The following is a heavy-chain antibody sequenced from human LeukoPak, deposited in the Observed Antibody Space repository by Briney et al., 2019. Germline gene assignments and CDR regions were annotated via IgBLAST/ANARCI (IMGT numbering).Heavy chain of an antibody. CDR1: GFTFSTYD. CDR3: AREIAAVGYWYFDF. Sequence: GSLRLSCAASGFTFSTYDMHWVRQATGKGLEWVSAIGTAGDPHYAGSVKGRFTISRENAKNSVYLQMNSLRAGDTAVYYCAREIAAVGYWYFDFWGRGTLVTVSS. J-gene: IGHJ2*01. CDR2: IGTAGDP. D-gene: IGHD6-13*01. V-gene: IGHV3-13*05.